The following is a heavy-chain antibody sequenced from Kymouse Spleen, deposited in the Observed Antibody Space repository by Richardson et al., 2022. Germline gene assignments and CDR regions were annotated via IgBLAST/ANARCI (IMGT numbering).Heavy chain of an antibody. CDR1: GGSVSSGSYY. Sequence: QVQLQESGPGLVKPSETLSLTCTVSGGSVSSGSYYWSWIRQPPGKGLEWIGYIYYSGSTNYNPSLKSRVTISVDTSKNQFSLKLSSVTAADTAVYYCAEGDYYYYGMDVWGQGTTVTVSS. J-gene: IGHJ6*02. D-gene: IGHD3-16*02. V-gene: IGHV4-61*01. CDR2: IYYSGST. CDR3: AEGDYYYYGMDV.